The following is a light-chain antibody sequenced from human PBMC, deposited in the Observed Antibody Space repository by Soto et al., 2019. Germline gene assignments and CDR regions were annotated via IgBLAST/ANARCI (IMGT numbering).Light chain of an antibody. Sequence: VPAHPRPVAGSPGQSVPISCTGTSSEVGGYNYISWYQEQPGKAPKLMIYDVSKRPSGVPDRFSGSKSGNTASLTISGLQAEDEADYYCCAYAGSYSYVFGTGTKVTGL. CDR2: DVS. J-gene: IGLJ1*01. V-gene: IGLV2-11*01. CDR3: CAYAGSYSYV. CDR1: SSEVGGYNY.